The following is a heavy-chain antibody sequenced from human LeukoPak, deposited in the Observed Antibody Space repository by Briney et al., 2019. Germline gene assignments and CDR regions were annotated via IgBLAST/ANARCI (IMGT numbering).Heavy chain of an antibody. V-gene: IGHV4-38-2*02. J-gene: IGHJ6*03. CDR1: GYSISTGYY. Sequence: SETLSLTCTVSGYSISTGYYWGWIRQPPGKGLEWIGSIYHSGNTYYNPSLKSRVTISVDTSKNQFSLKLSSVTAADTAVYYCARAYDYRGYFFYYYMDVWGRGTTVTVSS. D-gene: IGHD4/OR15-4a*01. CDR2: IYHSGNT. CDR3: ARAYDYRGYFFYYYMDV.